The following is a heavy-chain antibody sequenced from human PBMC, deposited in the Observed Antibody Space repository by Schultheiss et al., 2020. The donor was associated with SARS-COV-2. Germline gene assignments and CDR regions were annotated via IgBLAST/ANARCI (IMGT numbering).Heavy chain of an antibody. V-gene: IGHV3-11*01. CDR1: GFTFSDYY. D-gene: IGHD3-22*01. CDR2: ISSGGLTM. CDR3: ARGRREMEYYDSSGYYSDGFDI. Sequence: GGSLRLSCVGSGFTFSDYYMSWIRQAPGKGLEWISYISSGGLTMYYADSVKGRFTIARDNDKNSMYLQMNNLRAEDTAVYFCARGRREMEYYDSSGYYSDGFDIWGLGTMGTVSS. J-gene: IGHJ3*02.